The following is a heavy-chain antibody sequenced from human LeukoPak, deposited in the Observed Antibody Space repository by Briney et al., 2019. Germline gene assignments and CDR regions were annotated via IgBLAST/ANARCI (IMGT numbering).Heavy chain of an antibody. V-gene: IGHV4-4*07. Sequence: KSSETLSLTCTVSGGSISSYYWSWIRQPAGKGLEWIGRIYTSGSTNYNPSLKSRVTMSVDTSKNQFSLKLSSVTAADTAVYYCATTGRRWFGELLFFDYWGQGTLVTVSS. J-gene: IGHJ4*02. CDR2: IYTSGST. D-gene: IGHD3-10*01. CDR1: GGSISSYY. CDR3: ATTGRRWFGELLFFDY.